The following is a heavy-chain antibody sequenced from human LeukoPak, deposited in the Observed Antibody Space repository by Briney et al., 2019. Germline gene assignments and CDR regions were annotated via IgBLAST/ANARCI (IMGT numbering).Heavy chain of an antibody. D-gene: IGHD3-22*01. CDR2: ISSSSSYI. CDR1: GFTFSSYS. V-gene: IGHV3-21*01. J-gene: IGHJ3*02. CDR3: ARDYYDSSGYYFSPLRFGAFDI. Sequence: NAGGSLRLSCAASGFTFSSYSMNWVRLAPGKGLEWVSSISSSSSYIYYADSVKGRFTISRDNAKNSLYLQMNSLRAEDTAVYYCARDYYDSSGYYFSPLRFGAFDIWGQGTMVTVSS.